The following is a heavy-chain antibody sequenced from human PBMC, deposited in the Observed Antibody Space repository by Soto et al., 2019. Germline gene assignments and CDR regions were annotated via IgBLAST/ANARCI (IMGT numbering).Heavy chain of an antibody. CDR3: AREGLKDYYDYYMDV. J-gene: IGHJ6*03. CDR2: MNPNNGNT. V-gene: IGHV1-8*01. Sequence: QGLEWMGWMNPNNGNTGYAQKFQGRVTMTRNTSISTAYMELSSLRSEDTAVYYCAREGLKDYYDYYMDVWGKGTTVSVS.